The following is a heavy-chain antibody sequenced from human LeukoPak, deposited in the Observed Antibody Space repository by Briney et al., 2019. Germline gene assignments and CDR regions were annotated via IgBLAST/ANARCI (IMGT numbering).Heavy chain of an antibody. CDR2: INPTGGST. CDR3: ARTAARRFDY. Sequence: ASVKVSCKASGYTFPSYFMHRVRQAPGQGLEWMGIINPTGGSTTYAQKFQGGVTMTRDTSTSTVYMELSSLRSDDTAVYYCARTAARRFDYWGQGTLVTVSS. CDR1: GYTFPSYF. D-gene: IGHD6-6*01. J-gene: IGHJ4*02. V-gene: IGHV1-46*01.